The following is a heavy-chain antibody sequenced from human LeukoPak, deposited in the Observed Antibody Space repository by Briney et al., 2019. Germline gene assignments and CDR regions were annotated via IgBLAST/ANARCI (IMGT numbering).Heavy chain of an antibody. J-gene: IGHJ4*02. Sequence: ASVKVSCKPSGITLPDHYIHWLRQAPGQGREWMGWINPNTGHTGYAEKFQGGVTMTRDTSIGTVYMEVASLKSDDTAVYFCARYSDNTSGLDYWGQGILVTVSS. CDR3: ARYSDNTSGLDY. D-gene: IGHD2-15*01. CDR2: INPNTGHT. V-gene: IGHV1-2*02. CDR1: GITLPDHY.